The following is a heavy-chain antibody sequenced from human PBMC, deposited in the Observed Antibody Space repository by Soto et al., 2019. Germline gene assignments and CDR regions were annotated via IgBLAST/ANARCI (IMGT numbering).Heavy chain of an antibody. D-gene: IGHD4-4*01. V-gene: IGHV3-64D*08. CDR3: VKGFSNYYYYYAMDV. CDR2: ISSNGGST. Sequence: GGSLRLSCSASGFIFSNLATHWVRQAPGKGLEHVSVISSNGGSTYYADSVKGRFTISRDNSKNTLYLEMSSLRVEDTAVYYCVKGFSNYYYYYAMDVWGQGTTVTVSS. CDR1: GFIFSNLA. J-gene: IGHJ6*02.